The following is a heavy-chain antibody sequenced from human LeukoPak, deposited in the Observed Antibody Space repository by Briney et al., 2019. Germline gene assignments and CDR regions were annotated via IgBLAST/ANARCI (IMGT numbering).Heavy chain of an antibody. CDR3: ARSRGSAEY. Sequence: PGGSLRLSCAASGFTFSSYEMNWVRQAPGKGLEWVSFISTGGTNKYYADSVRGRFTISRDNAKNSLYLQMNSLRAEDRAVYYCARSRGSAEYWGQGTLVTVSS. D-gene: IGHD3-10*01. CDR2: ISTGGTNK. J-gene: IGHJ4*02. CDR1: GFTFSSYE. V-gene: IGHV3-48*03.